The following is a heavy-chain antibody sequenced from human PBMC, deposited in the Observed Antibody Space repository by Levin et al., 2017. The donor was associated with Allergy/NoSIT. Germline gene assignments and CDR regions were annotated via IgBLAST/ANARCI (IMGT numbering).Heavy chain of an antibody. CDR1: GGSISSSSYY. CDR3: ARHFPEEAGDHPGGGYYYYYGMDV. D-gene: IGHD4-17*01. CDR2: IYYSGST. J-gene: IGHJ6*02. V-gene: IGHV4-39*01. Sequence: SETLSLTCTVSGGSISSSSYYWGWIRQPPGKGLEWIGSIYYSGSTYYNPSLKSRVTISVDTSKNQFSLKLSSVTAADTAVYYCARHFPEEAGDHPGGGYYYYYGMDVWGQGTTVTVSS.